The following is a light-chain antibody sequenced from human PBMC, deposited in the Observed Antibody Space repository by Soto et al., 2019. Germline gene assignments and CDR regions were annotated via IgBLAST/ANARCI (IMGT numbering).Light chain of an antibody. CDR1: QSVSRN. J-gene: IGKJ5*01. CDR3: QQYGNSPIT. CDR2: GTS. V-gene: IGKV3-20*01. Sequence: VFTQTPLTLALCPLEIATLSCRASQSVSRNLAWYQQKPGQAPRLLIYGTSSRATGIPDRFSGSGSGTDFTLTISRLEPEDFAVYYCQQYGNSPITFGQGTRLEIK.